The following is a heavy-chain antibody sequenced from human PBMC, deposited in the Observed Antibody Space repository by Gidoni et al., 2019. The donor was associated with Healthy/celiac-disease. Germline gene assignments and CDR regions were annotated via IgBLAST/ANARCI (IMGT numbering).Heavy chain of an antibody. CDR3: ARGSGSWFY. Sequence: QVQLQESGPGLVKPSETLSLTCAVSGYSISSGYYWGWIRQPPGKGLEWIGSIYHSGSTYYNPSLKSRVTISVDTSKNQFSLKLSSVTAADTAVYYCARGSGSWFYWGQGTLVTVPS. J-gene: IGHJ4*02. V-gene: IGHV4-38-2*01. CDR1: GYSISSGYY. CDR2: IYHSGST. D-gene: IGHD6-13*01.